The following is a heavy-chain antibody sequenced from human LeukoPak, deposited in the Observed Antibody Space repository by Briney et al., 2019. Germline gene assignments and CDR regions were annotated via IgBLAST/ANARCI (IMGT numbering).Heavy chain of an antibody. V-gene: IGHV4-59*08. D-gene: IGHD2-15*01. J-gene: IGHJ4*02. CDR1: GGSISSYY. CDR2: IYYSGNT. Sequence: SETLSLTCTVSGGSISSYYWSWIRQPPGRGLEWIGYIYYSGNTDSNPSLKSRVTIPVDTSKNQFSLKLSSVTAADTAVYYCARTYCSGGSCHFDYRGQGTLVTVSS. CDR3: ARTYCSGGSCHFDY.